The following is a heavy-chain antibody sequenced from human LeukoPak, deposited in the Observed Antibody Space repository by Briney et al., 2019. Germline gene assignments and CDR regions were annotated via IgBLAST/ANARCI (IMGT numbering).Heavy chain of an antibody. Sequence: GGSLRLSCTGSGFTFGDHAMSWVRQAPGKGLEWVGFIRSKAYRGTTEYAASVKGRFTISRDDSASIAYLQMNSLKTEDTAVYYCARGPIQLWIHNAMDVWGQGTTATVSS. CDR1: GFTFGDHA. J-gene: IGHJ6*02. CDR2: IRSKAYRGTT. D-gene: IGHD1-1*01. CDR3: ARGPIQLWIHNAMDV. V-gene: IGHV3-49*04.